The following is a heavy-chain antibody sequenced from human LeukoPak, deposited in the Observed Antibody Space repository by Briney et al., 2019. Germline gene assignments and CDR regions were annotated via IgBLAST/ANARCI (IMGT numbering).Heavy chain of an antibody. CDR1: GYTFTSYA. J-gene: IGHJ1*01. D-gene: IGHD3-22*01. V-gene: IGHV1-3*01. Sequence: GASVKVSCKASGYTFTSYAMHWVRQAPGQRLEWMGWINAGNGNTKYSQNFQGRVTIIRDTSASTAYMELSSLRSEDTAVYYCARVPLHDSSGHYYPHWGQGTLVTVSS. CDR2: INAGNGNT. CDR3: ARVPLHDSSGHYYPH.